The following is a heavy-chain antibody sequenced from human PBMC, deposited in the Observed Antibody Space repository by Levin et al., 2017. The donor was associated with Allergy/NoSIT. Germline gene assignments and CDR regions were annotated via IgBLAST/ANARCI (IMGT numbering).Heavy chain of an antibody. Sequence: GGSLRLSCAASGFTFSNYALIWVRQAPGKGLEWVSAISVSGHSTYYADSVKGRFTISRDNSKNTLYLQMNSLRAEDTAVYYWAKTPRSNYGDHPYFGYWGQGTLGTVSS. CDR2: ISVSGHST. V-gene: IGHV3-23*01. D-gene: IGHD4-17*01. J-gene: IGHJ4*02. CDR1: GFTFSNYA. CDR3: AKTPRSNYGDHPYFGY.